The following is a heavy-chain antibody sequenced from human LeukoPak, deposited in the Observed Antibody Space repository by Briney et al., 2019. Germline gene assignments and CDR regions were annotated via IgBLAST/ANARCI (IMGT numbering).Heavy chain of an antibody. J-gene: IGHJ3*02. V-gene: IGHV3-9*01. CDR3: AKALTGYNWNADAFDI. D-gene: IGHD1-1*01. Sequence: GRSLRLSCAASGFTFDDYAMHWVRQAPGKGLEWVSGISWNSGSIGYADSVKGRFTISRDNAKNSLYLQMNSLRAEDTALYYCAKALTGYNWNADAFDIWGQGTMVTVSS. CDR2: ISWNSGSI. CDR1: GFTFDDYA.